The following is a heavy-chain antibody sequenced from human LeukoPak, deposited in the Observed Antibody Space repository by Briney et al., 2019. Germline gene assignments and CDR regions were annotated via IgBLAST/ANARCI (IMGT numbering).Heavy chain of an antibody. CDR2: IGGSGANT. D-gene: IGHD2-15*01. Sequence: PGGSLRLSCAASGFTFSSYAMSWVRQAPGKGLEWVSAIGGSGANTYYADSVKGRFTISRDNSKNTLYLQMNSLRDDDTAVYNCAKGRALEVVAAFNYWGQGTVVTVSS. J-gene: IGHJ4*02. V-gene: IGHV3-23*01. CDR1: GFTFSSYA. CDR3: AKGRALEVVAAFNY.